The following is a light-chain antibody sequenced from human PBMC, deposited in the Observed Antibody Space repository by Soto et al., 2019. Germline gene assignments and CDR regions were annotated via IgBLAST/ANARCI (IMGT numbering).Light chain of an antibody. V-gene: IGKV1-5*03. CDR1: QSISSW. Sequence: DLQMTQSPSTLSASVGDRVTITCRASQSISSWLAWYQQKTGKAPKRLIYKASSLESGVPSRFSGSGSGTEVTLTIRSLQPDDFASYYCQQYNSYWTFGQGTKVEIK. CDR2: KAS. J-gene: IGKJ1*01. CDR3: QQYNSYWT.